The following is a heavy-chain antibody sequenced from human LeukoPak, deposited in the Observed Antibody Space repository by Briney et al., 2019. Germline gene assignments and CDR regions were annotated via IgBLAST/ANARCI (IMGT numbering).Heavy chain of an antibody. CDR2: ISHSGST. CDR1: GGSISSSY. J-gene: IGHJ3*02. V-gene: IGHV4-59*01. Sequence: SETLSLTCTVSGGSISSSYWSWIRQPPGRGLEWLGYISHSGSTNYKPSLKSRVIISVDTSKNQFSLKLTSVTAADTAIYYCARGYYDARGDSNPFDIWGQGTMVTVSS. CDR3: ARGYYDARGDSNPFDI. D-gene: IGHD3-22*01.